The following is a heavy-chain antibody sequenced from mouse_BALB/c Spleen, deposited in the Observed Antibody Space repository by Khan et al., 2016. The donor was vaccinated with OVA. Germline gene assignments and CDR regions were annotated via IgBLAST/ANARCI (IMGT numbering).Heavy chain of an antibody. CDR3: AKNYGYDVYFDY. D-gene: IGHD2-14*01. CDR2: IYPYNDDT. Sequence: VQLQQSGPELVKPGASVRMSCKASGYTFTSYVMHWVKQKPGQGLEWIGYIYPYNDDTKYNEKFKGKATLTSDKSSSPAYMELRSLTSADSAVYYCAKNYGYDVYFDYWGQGTTLTVSS. V-gene: IGHV1S136*01. CDR1: GYTFTSYV. J-gene: IGHJ2*01.